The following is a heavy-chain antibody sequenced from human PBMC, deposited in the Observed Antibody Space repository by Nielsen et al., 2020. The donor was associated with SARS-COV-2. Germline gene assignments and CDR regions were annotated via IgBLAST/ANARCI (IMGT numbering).Heavy chain of an antibody. D-gene: IGHD4-23*01. Sequence: SETLSLTCTVSGGSISSSSYYWGWIRQPPGKGLEWIGSIYYSGSTYYNPSLKSRVTISVDTSKNQFSLKLSSVTAADTAVYYCAKASTTVVPYPFVDYWGQGTLVTVSS. CDR2: IYYSGST. V-gene: IGHV4-39*01. CDR1: GGSISSSSYY. J-gene: IGHJ4*02. CDR3: AKASTTVVPYPFVDY.